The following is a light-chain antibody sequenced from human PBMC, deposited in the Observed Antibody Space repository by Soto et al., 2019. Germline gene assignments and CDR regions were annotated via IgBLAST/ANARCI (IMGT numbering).Light chain of an antibody. Sequence: ESVLTQSPGTLSLSPGERATLSCRSSQSVSSSYLAWYQQKPGQAPRLLIYGASSRATGIQDRFSGSGSGTDLTLTISSLEPADFAVYYCQQYGSSPTFGQGTKVEIK. V-gene: IGKV3-20*01. J-gene: IGKJ1*01. CDR3: QQYGSSPT. CDR2: GAS. CDR1: QSVSSSY.